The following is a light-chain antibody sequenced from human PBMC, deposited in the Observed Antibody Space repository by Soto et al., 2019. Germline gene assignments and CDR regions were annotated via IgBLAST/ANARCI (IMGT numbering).Light chain of an antibody. V-gene: IGKV3-20*01. CDR1: QSLSSTN. CDR3: QQYGRSSWT. J-gene: IGKJ1*01. CDR2: GAS. Sequence: EIVLTQSPDTLPLSPGERATLSCRASQSLSSTNSAWYQQKPGQAPRLLIYGASSRATGIPDRFSGLGSGTDFTLTISRLEPEDFAVYYCQQYGRSSWTFGQGTKVDIK.